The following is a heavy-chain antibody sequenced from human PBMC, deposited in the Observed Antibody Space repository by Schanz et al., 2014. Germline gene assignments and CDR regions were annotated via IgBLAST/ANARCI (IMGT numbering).Heavy chain of an antibody. D-gene: IGHD6-13*01. CDR1: GGSLSGYF. Sequence: QVQLQQWGAGLLKPSETLSLTCAVYGGSLSGYFWSWIRQPPGKGLEWIGDIGHSGNTKDNPSLKSRVSMSVETSKNQFSLTLSSVAAADSDVEYCARGRQQLGSFDYWGPGTLVSVSS. CDR3: ARGRQQLGSFDY. J-gene: IGHJ4*02. V-gene: IGHV4-34*01. CDR2: IGHSGNT.